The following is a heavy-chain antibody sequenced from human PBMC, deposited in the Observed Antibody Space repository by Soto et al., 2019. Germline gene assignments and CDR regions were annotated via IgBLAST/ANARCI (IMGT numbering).Heavy chain of an antibody. V-gene: IGHV1-2*02. J-gene: IGHJ4*02. CDR2: INPNSGDT. CDR3: ARERYTGYVVFDF. D-gene: IGHD5-12*01. Sequence: QVQLLQSGVEVKRPGASVKVSCKASGYTFTNHYIHWVRQAPGQGLEWMGWINPNSGDTNFAQKFQGRVNMTRDTSIIKAYMELSRLKSDETAVYYCARERYTGYVVFDFWGQGTLVTVSS. CDR1: GYTFTNHY.